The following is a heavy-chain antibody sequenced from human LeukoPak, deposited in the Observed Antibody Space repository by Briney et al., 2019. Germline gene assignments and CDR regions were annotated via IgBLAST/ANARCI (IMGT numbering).Heavy chain of an antibody. Sequence: SETLSLTCAVYGGSFSGYYWSWIRQPPGKGLEWIGEINHSGSTNYNPSLKSRVTISVDTSKNQFSLKLSSVTAADTAVYYCARASGWPRYTHWFDPWGQGTLVTLSS. D-gene: IGHD6-19*01. V-gene: IGHV4-34*01. CDR3: ARASGWPRYTHWFDP. CDR1: GGSFSGYY. J-gene: IGHJ5*02. CDR2: INHSGST.